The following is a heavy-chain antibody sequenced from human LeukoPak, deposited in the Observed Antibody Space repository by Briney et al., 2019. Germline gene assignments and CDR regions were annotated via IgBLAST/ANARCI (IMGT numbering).Heavy chain of an antibody. Sequence: GGSLRLSCAASGFTFNSYAMSWVRQAPGKGLEWVSAISGSGGSTYYADSVKGRFTISRDNAKNSLYLQMNSLRAEDTAVYYCAGDSSGYYYWFDPWGQGTLVTVSS. D-gene: IGHD3-22*01. J-gene: IGHJ5*02. CDR2: ISGSGGST. CDR1: GFTFNSYA. V-gene: IGHV3-23*01. CDR3: AGDSSGYYYWFDP.